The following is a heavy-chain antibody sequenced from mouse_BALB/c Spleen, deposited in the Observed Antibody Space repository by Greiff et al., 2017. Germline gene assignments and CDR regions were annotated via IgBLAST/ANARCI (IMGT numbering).Heavy chain of an antibody. D-gene: IGHD1-1*01. CDR2: IWAGGST. CDR1: GFSLTSYG. V-gene: IGHV2-9*02. CDR3: ARDRYYYGSSYGMDY. J-gene: IGHJ4*01. Sequence: VKVVESGPGLVAPSQSLSITCTVSGFSLTSYGVHWVRQPPGKGLEWLGVIWAGGSTNYNSALMSRLSISKDNSKSQVFLKMNSLQTDDTAMYYCARDRYYYGSSYGMDYWGQGTSVTVSS.